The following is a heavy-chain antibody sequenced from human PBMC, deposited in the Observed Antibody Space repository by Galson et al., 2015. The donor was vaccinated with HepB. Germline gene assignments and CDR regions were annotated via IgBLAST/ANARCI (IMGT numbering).Heavy chain of an antibody. CDR2: LSHDGSNK. D-gene: IGHD2-8*01. CDR3: ARDSGNGGSQD. J-gene: IGHJ4*02. V-gene: IGHV3-30*03. CDR1: GFSFSRYG. Sequence: SLRLSCAASGFSFSRYGMHWVRQAPGNGLEWVAVLSHDGSNKYYAESVKGRFTISRDNAKNTLFLQMNSLRAEDTAVYYCARDSGNGGSQDWGQGTLVSVSS.